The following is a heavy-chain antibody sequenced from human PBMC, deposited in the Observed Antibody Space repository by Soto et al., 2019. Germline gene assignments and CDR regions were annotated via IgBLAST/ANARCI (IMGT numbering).Heavy chain of an antibody. V-gene: IGHV4-31*03. CDR3: ARDRGSYGMDV. CDR1: GDSISGGYY. J-gene: IGHJ6*02. Sequence: QVQLQESGPGLVKPSQTLSLTCSVSGDSISGGYYWSWIRQHPGKGLEWIGYVSPIGTPYYSPSLRSRASISMHTSKNQLSLEVRSVSAADTAVYYCARDRGSYGMDVWGQGTTVTVSS. CDR2: VSPIGTP.